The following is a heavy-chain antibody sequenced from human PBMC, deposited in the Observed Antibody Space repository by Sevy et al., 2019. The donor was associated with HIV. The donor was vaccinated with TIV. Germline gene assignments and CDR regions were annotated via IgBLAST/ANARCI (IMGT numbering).Heavy chain of an antibody. CDR3: AKIPQYSSSLAGAFDI. D-gene: IGHD6-6*01. V-gene: IGHV3-9*01. CDR1: GFTFDDYA. CDR2: ISWNSGSI. Sequence: GGSLRLSCAASGFTFDDYAMHWVRQAPGKGLEWVSGISWNSGSIGYADSVKGRFTISRDNAKNSLYLLMNSLRAEDTALYYCAKIPQYSSSLAGAFDIWGQGTMVTVSS. J-gene: IGHJ3*02.